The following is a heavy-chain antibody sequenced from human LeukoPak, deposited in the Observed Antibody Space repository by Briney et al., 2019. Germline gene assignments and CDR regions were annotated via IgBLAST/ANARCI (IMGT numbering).Heavy chain of an antibody. V-gene: IGHV3-48*01. CDR3: ATVRGNRDSIWYYEY. D-gene: IGHD6-13*01. CDR2: ISSSSSTI. CDR1: GFTFSSYS. J-gene: IGHJ4*02. Sequence: PGGSLKLSCAASGFTFSSYSMNWVRQAPGKGLEWVSYISSSSSTIYYADSLKGRFTISRDNSKSTLFLQLNSLRAEDTAVYYCATVRGNRDSIWYYEYWGQGTLLTVSS.